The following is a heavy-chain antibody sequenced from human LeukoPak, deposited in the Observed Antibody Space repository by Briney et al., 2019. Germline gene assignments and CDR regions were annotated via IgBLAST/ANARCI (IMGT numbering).Heavy chain of an antibody. Sequence: GGSLRLSCAASGFTFDDYGMSWVRQAPGKGLEWVANIKQDGSEKYYVDSVKGRFTISRDNAKNSLYLQMNSLRAEDTAVYYCARAGGTYYGIAFDIWGQGTMVTVSS. CDR1: GFTFDDYG. D-gene: IGHD1-26*01. CDR3: ARAGGTYYGIAFDI. J-gene: IGHJ3*02. CDR2: IKQDGSEK. V-gene: IGHV3-7*01.